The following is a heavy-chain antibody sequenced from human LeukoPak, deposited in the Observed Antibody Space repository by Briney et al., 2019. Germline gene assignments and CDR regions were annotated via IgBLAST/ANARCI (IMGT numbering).Heavy chain of an antibody. Sequence: GGSLRLSCAVSGFTFSGFSMSWVRQAPGKGLEWVANIKQDGSEKYYVDSVKGRFTISRDNAKNSLYLQMNSLRAEDTAVYYCARGGGSSWQTYYFDYWGQGTLVTVFS. CDR3: ARGGGSSWQTYYFDY. CDR2: IKQDGSEK. CDR1: GFTFSGFS. D-gene: IGHD6-13*01. V-gene: IGHV3-7*01. J-gene: IGHJ4*02.